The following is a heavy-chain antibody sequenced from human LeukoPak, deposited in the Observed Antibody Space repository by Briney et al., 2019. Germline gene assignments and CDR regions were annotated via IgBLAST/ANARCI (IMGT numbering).Heavy chain of an antibody. J-gene: IGHJ4*02. CDR3: ARVYGDPTGVDY. D-gene: IGHD4-17*01. Sequence: PSQTLSLTCTVSGGSISSGSYYWSWIRQTAGEGLEWIGRIYTSGSTNYNPSLKSRVTISVDTSKNQFSLKLSSVTAADTAVYYCARVYGDPTGVDYWGQGTLVTVSS. CDR2: IYTSGST. V-gene: IGHV4-61*02. CDR1: GGSISSGSYY.